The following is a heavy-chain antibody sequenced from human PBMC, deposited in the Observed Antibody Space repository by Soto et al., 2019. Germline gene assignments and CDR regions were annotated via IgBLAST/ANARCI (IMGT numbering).Heavy chain of an antibody. CDR2: ISAFNGQT. D-gene: IGHD3-16*01. CDR3: ARGGDYYYGLDV. Sequence: QVQLVQSGDEVKKPGASVKVSCRASGYTFTSYGVSWVRQAPGQGLEWMGWISAFNGQTNYIQKVTGRVTVTTEASTCTAYLELRSLRSDDTAVYYCARGGDYYYGLDVWGQGTTVTVSS. CDR1: GYTFTSYG. V-gene: IGHV1-18*01. J-gene: IGHJ6*02.